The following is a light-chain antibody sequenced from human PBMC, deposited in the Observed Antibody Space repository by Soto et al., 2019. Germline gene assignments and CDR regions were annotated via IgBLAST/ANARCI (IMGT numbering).Light chain of an antibody. CDR3: QQYDNLPLT. CDR2: AAS. CDR1: QGVSNW. J-gene: IGKJ4*01. V-gene: IGKV1-12*01. Sequence: DIQMTQSPSSVSASVGDRVTITCRASQGVSNWLAWYQQKPGKAPKLLIYAASTLRSGVPSRFRGSGSGTDFTFTISSLQPEDFAIYYCQQYDNLPLTFGGGTKVEIK.